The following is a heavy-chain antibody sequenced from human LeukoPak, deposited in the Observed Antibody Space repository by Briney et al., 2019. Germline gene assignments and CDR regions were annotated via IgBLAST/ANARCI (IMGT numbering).Heavy chain of an antibody. CDR2: IYYSGST. J-gene: IGHJ6*02. CDR3: VRQDDSPQRGLVNYYYGMDV. D-gene: IGHD1-1*01. V-gene: IGHV4-59*08. CDR1: GGSISSYY. Sequence: SETLSLTCCVSGGSISSYYWSWIRQPPGKGLEWIGYIYYSGSTNYNPSFKSRVTISVDTSKNQFSLKRTSVTAADTAVYYCVRQDDSPQRGLVNYYYGMDVWGQGTTVTVSS.